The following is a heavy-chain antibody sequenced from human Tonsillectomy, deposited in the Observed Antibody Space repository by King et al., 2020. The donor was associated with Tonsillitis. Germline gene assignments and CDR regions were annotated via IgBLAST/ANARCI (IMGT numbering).Heavy chain of an antibody. Sequence: QLVQSGAEVKKPGASVKVSCKASGYTFTRYDINWVRQATGQGLEWMGWMNPNSGNTGYAQKFQDRVTMTRNTSISTAYMELSSLSSEDTAVYYCARGLEYQLLLGKTRWFDPWGQGTLVTVSS. CDR1: GYTFTRYD. D-gene: IGHD2-2*01. CDR3: ARGLEYQLLLGKTRWFDP. V-gene: IGHV1-8*01. J-gene: IGHJ5*02. CDR2: MNPNSGNT.